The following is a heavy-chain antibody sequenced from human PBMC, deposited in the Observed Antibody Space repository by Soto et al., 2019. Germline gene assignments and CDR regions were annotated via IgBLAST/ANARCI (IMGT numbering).Heavy chain of an antibody. CDR2: IWYDGSNK. J-gene: IGHJ3*02. V-gene: IGHV3-33*01. D-gene: IGHD1-7*01. CDR3: ARDRNYNAFDI. Sequence: GGSLRLSCAASGFTFSSYGMHWVRQAPGKGLEWVAVIWYDGSNKYYAGSVKGRFTISRDNSKNTLYLQMNSLRAEDTAVYYCARDRNYNAFDIWGQGTMVTVSS. CDR1: GFTFSSYG.